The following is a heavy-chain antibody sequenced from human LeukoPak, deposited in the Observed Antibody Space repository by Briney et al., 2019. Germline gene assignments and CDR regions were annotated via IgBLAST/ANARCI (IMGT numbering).Heavy chain of an antibody. CDR1: GGSISSYY. J-gene: IGHJ3*02. V-gene: IGHV4-59*01. CDR2: IYYSGST. CDR3: AKDLGGHDYYYGSGSYYNGPRNAFDI. Sequence: SETLSLTCTVSGGSISSYYWSWIRQPPGKGLEWIGYIYYSGSTNYNPSLKSRVTISVDTSKNQFSLKLSSVTAADTAVYYCAKDLGGHDYYYGSGSYYNGPRNAFDIWGQGTMVTVSS. D-gene: IGHD3-10*01.